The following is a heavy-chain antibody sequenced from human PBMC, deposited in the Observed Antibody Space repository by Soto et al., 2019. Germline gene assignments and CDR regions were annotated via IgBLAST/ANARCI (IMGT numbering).Heavy chain of an antibody. D-gene: IGHD3-22*01. J-gene: IGHJ3*02. CDR2: IGSRTSDI. CDR3: VRDYYDTSGYPNTFDM. V-gene: IGHV3-21*01. Sequence: GGSLRLSCAASGFTLSRHTMNWVRQAPGKGLEWVSFIGSRTSDIYYTDSVKGRFTISRDNAKNSLYLDLTRLRAEDTAVYFCVRDYYDTSGYPNTFDMWGQGTMVTVSS. CDR1: GFTLSRHT.